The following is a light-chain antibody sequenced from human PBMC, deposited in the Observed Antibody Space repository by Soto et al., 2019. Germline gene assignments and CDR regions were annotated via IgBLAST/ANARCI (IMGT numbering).Light chain of an antibody. V-gene: IGLV1-44*01. CDR1: NSNIGSNT. Sequence: QSVLTQPPSASGTPGQRVTISCSGSNSNIGSNTVNWYQQLPGTAPKLIIYSNNQRPSGVPDRISGSKSGTSASLAISGLQSEDEADYYCAAWDDSLNAYVFGTGTKVTVL. J-gene: IGLJ1*01. CDR2: SNN. CDR3: AAWDDSLNAYV.